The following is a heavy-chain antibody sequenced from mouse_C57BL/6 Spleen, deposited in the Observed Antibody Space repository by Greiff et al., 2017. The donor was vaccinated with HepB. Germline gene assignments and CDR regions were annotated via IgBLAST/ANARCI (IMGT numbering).Heavy chain of an antibody. CDR3: ARHFTTVVATDFDV. V-gene: IGHV1-53*01. CDR1: GYTFTSYW. CDR2: INPSNGGT. Sequence: QVQLQQSGTELVKPGASVKLSCKASGYTFTSYWMHWVKQRPGQGLEWIGNINPSNGGTNYNEKFKSKATLTVDKSSSTAYMQLSSLTSEDSAVYYCARHFTTVVATDFDVWGTGTTVTVSS. J-gene: IGHJ1*03. D-gene: IGHD1-1*01.